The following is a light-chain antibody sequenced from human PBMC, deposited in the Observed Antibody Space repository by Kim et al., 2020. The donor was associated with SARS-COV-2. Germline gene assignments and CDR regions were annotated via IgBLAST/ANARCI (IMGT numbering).Light chain of an antibody. Sequence: SPGEGATLSCRASQSVYSSYLAWYQRKPGQAPRLLIYDASSRATGIPARFSGSGSGTDFTLTISRLEPEDFAVYYCQQYGSSPYTFGQGTKVDIK. CDR1: QSVYSSY. CDR2: DAS. J-gene: IGKJ2*01. V-gene: IGKV3-20*01. CDR3: QQYGSSPYT.